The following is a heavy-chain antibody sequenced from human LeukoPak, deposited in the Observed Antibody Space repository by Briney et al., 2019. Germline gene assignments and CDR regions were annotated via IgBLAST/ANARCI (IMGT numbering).Heavy chain of an antibody. CDR1: GGSISSSSYY. Sequence: SETLSLTCTVPGGSISSSSYYWGWIRQPPGKGLEWIGSIYYSGSTYYNPSLKSRVTISVDTSKNQFSLKLSSVTAADTAVYYCASIVVVQDYGMDVWGQGTTVTVSS. D-gene: IGHD2-2*01. CDR3: ASIVVVQDYGMDV. CDR2: IYYSGST. J-gene: IGHJ6*02. V-gene: IGHV4-39*01.